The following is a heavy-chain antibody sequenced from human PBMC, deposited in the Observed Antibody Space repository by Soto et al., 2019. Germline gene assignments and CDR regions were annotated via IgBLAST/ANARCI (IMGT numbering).Heavy chain of an antibody. CDR2: ISAYNGNT. V-gene: IGHV1-18*01. CDR3: ARVQIGPYYYDSSGHRLDAFDI. CDR1: GYTFTSYG. Sequence: AAVKVSCKDSGYTFTSYGISGVRQAPGQGLEWRGWISAYNGNTNYAQKPHGRVTTTTDTSTSTAYMELRSLRSDDTAVYYCARVQIGPYYYDSSGHRLDAFDIWGQGTMVTVSS. D-gene: IGHD3-22*01. J-gene: IGHJ3*02.